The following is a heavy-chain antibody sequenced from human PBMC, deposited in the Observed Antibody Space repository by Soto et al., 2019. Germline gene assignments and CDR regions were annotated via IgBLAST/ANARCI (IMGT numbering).Heavy chain of an antibody. Sequence: SVKVSCKASGGTFSSYTISWVRRAPGQGLEWMGRIIPILGIANYAQKFQGRVTITADKSTSTAYMELSSLRSEDTAVYYCASVRWHGKYYFDYWGQGTLVTVSS. D-gene: IGHD1-26*01. J-gene: IGHJ4*02. CDR3: ASVRWHGKYYFDY. CDR2: IIPILGIA. CDR1: GGTFSSYT. V-gene: IGHV1-69*02.